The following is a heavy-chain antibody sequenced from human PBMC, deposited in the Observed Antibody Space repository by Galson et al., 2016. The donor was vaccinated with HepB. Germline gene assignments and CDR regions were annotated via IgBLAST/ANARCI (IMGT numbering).Heavy chain of an antibody. CDR1: GFTFSSYA. CDR2: ISYDGSNK. Sequence: SLRLSCAASGFTFSSYAMHWVRQAPGKGLEWVAVISYDGSNKYYADSVKGRFTISRDNSKNTLYLQMNSLRAEDTAVYYCARDRLVTIFGVDDAFDFWGQGTMVTVSS. CDR3: ARDRLVTIFGVDDAFDF. D-gene: IGHD3-3*01. J-gene: IGHJ3*01. V-gene: IGHV3-30-3*01.